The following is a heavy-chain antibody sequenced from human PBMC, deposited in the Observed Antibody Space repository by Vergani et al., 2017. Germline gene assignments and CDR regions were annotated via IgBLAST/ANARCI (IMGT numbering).Heavy chain of an antibody. CDR2: INHSGST. J-gene: IGHJ6*03. Sequence: QVQLQQWGAGLLKPSETLSLTCAVSGGSFSGYYWSWIRQPPGKGLEWIGEINHSGSTNYNPSLKSRVTISVDTSKNQFSLKLSSVTAADTAVYYCARLKQLRAGYYYYYMDVWGKGTTVTVSS. D-gene: IGHD5-12*01. CDR3: ARLKQLRAGYYYYYMDV. V-gene: IGHV4-34*01. CDR1: GGSFSGYY.